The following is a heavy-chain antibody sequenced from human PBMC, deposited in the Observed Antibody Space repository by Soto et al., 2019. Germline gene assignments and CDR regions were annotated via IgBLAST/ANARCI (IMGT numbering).Heavy chain of an antibody. J-gene: IGHJ4*02. CDR3: AREYCSSTSCYKYYFDY. V-gene: IGHV4-59*01. CDR1: GGTISSYY. CDR2: IYYSGST. Sequence: LSLTCTASGGTISSYYWSWIRQPPGKGLEWIGYIYYSGSTNYNPSLKSRVTISVDTSKNQFSLKLSSVTAADTAVYYCAREYCSSTSCYKYYFDYWGQGTLVTVSS. D-gene: IGHD2-2*02.